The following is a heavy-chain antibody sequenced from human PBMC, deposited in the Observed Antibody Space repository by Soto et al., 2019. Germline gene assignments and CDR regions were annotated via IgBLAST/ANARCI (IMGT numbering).Heavy chain of an antibody. D-gene: IGHD3-3*02. V-gene: IGHV4-31*03. CDR1: GGSISSGAYY. Sequence: QVQLQESGPGLVKPSQTLSLTCTVSGGSISSGAYYWSWIRQHSGKGLEWIGYIYYSGNTYYNPSHESRVPISVDTSKNQCSLKLSSVTAADTAVYYCARGNQRISETALDIWGQGTMVTVSS. CDR3: ARGNQRISETALDI. CDR2: IYYSGNT. J-gene: IGHJ3*02.